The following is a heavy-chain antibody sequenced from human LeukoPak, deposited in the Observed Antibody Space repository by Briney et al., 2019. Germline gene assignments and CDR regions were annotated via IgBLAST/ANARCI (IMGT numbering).Heavy chain of an antibody. J-gene: IGHJ6*03. CDR1: GYTFMSYG. Sequence: ASVKVSCKASGYTFMSYGIRWVRQAPGQGREWMGWISAYNGNILYTQNFHSRVTMTTDTSTSTAYMALRSLRSDHTAVYYCARDPGSFWYYSYMDVWGKGTTVTVSS. D-gene: IGHD1-26*01. V-gene: IGHV1-18*01. CDR2: ISAYNGNI. CDR3: ARDPGSFWYYSYMDV.